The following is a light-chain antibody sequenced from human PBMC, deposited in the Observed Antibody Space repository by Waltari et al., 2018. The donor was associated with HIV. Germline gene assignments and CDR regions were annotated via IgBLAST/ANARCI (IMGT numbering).Light chain of an antibody. CDR3: QTWTTGIWV. V-gene: IGLV4-69*02. J-gene: IGLJ3*02. CDR1: SGHSTYA. CDR2: LNNDGSH. Sequence: QLVLTQPPSASASLGASVTLPCTLTSGHSTYAIAWYQQQPEKGPRYLLKLNNDGSHIKGDGIPDRFSGSSSGAERYLTISSLQSEDEADYYCQTWTTGIWVFGGGTKLTVL.